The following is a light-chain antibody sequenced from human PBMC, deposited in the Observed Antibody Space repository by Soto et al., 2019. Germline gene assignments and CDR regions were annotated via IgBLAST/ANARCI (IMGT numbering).Light chain of an antibody. J-gene: IGKJ4*01. Sequence: EIVMTQSPGTLSLSPGERATLSWRASQSVSSSYLAWYQQKPGQAPRLLIYGASSRATGIPDRFSGSGSGTDFTLTISRLEPEDFAVYYCQQYGSSPLTLGGGTKVDIK. CDR3: QQYGSSPLT. CDR1: QSVSSSY. V-gene: IGKV3-20*01. CDR2: GAS.